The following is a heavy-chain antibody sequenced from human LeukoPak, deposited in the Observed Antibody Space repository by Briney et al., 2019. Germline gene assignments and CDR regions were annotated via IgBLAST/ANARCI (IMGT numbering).Heavy chain of an antibody. CDR2: ISGNGAST. CDR3: AREVYTRTTYLPFDY. D-gene: IGHD5/OR15-5a*01. V-gene: IGHV3-23*01. CDR1: GFTFSTSA. J-gene: IGHJ4*02. Sequence: PGGSLRLSCAASGFTFSTSAMSWVRRAPGKGLEWVSTISGNGASTFYADSVKGRFTISRDNSKNTLSLHVSSLRAEDTATYYCAREVYTRTTYLPFDYWGQGTLVTVSS.